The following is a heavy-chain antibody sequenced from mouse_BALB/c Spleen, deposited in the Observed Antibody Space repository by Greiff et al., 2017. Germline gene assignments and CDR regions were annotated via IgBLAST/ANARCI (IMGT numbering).Heavy chain of an antibody. CDR1: GFNIKDYY. CDR3: NAAGAYYRYDRAMDY. J-gene: IGHJ4*01. V-gene: IGHV14-4*02. Sequence: VQLQQSGAELVRSGASVKLSCTASGFNIKDYYMHWVKQRPEQGLEWIGWIDPENGDTEYAPKFQGKATMTADTSSNTAYLQLSSLTSEDTAVYYCNAAGAYYRYDRAMDYWGQGTSVTVSS. D-gene: IGHD2-14*01. CDR2: IDPENGDT.